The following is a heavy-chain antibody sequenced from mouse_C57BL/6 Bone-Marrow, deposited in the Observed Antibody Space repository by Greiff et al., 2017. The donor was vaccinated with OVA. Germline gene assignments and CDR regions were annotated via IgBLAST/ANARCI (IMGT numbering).Heavy chain of an antibody. V-gene: IGHV1-76*01. CDR1: GYTFTDYY. Sequence: VHLVESGAELVRPGASVKLSCKASGYTFTDYYINWLQQMPGPGLEWISRIYPGSGNTYYTEKFKGKDTLTAEKSSSTAYMQLSSLTAEDSAVYFCARERRGVDYWGQGTTLTVSS. CDR3: ARERRGVDY. CDR2: IYPGSGNT. D-gene: IGHD2-12*01. J-gene: IGHJ2*01.